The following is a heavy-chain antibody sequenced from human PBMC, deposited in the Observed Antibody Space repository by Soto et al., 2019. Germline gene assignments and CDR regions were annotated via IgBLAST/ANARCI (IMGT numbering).Heavy chain of an antibody. J-gene: IGHJ6*02. V-gene: IGHV1-69*13. CDR3: ATNLYHARLQLDYYYGMDV. CDR2: IIPIFGTA. Sequence: SVKVSCKASGGTFSSYAISWVRQAPGQGLEWMGGIIPIFGTANYAQKFQGRVTITADESTSTAYMELSSLRSEDTAVYYCATNLYHARLQLDYYYGMDVWGQGTTVTVSS. D-gene: IGHD2-2*01. CDR1: GGTFSSYA.